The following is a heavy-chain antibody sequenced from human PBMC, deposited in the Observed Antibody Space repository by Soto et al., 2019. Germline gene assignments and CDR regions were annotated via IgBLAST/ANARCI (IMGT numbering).Heavy chain of an antibody. Sequence: SETLSLTCAVSGGSISSGGYSWRWIRQPPGKGLEWIGYISHSGSTYYNPSLKSRVTISVDRSMNQFSLKLSSVTAADTAVYFCASGSHVPHYWGQGTLVTVSS. CDR2: ISHSGST. CDR3: ASGSHVPHY. D-gene: IGHD6-6*01. V-gene: IGHV4-30-2*01. CDR1: GGSISSGGYS. J-gene: IGHJ4*02.